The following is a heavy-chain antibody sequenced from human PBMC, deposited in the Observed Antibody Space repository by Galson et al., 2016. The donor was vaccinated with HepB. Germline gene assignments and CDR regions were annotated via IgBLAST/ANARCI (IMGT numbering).Heavy chain of an antibody. D-gene: IGHD3-22*01. V-gene: IGHV3-15*01. CDR1: GFTYSAAF. J-gene: IGHJ6*01. CDR2: IKAKTAGEAT. CDR3: AIDLPHDSACYHYGPISCNYYGLDV. Sequence: SLRLSCAASGFTYSAAFLSWVRQAPGKGLEWVGRIKAKTAGEATDYAAPVKGRFTTSRDDSKNTHFLQMNSLKIDDSAVYYCAIDLPHDSACYHYGPISCNYYGLDVWGQGTTVTVSS.